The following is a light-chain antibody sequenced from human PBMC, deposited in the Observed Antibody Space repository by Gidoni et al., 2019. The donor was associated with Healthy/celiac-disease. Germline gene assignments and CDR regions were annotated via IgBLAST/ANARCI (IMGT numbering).Light chain of an antibody. V-gene: IGKV3-11*01. CDR2: DAS. CDR1: QSVSSY. CDR3: QQRSNWPYT. J-gene: IGKJ2*01. Sequence: EIVLTQSPATLSLSPGERATLSCRASQSVSSYLAWYQQKPGQAPRLLIYDASHRATGIPARFSGSGSGTDFTLNISSLEPEDFAVYYCQQRSNWPYTFXQXTKLEIK.